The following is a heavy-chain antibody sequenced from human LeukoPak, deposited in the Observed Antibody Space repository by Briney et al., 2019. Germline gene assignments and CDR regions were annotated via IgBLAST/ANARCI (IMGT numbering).Heavy chain of an antibody. Sequence: SETLSLTCTVSGGSISSYYWSWIRQPPGKGLEWIGYIYYTGNTNYNPSLESRVIISIDTSKNQFSLKLSSVTAADTAVYYCARHECGGSCYPEDYWGQGTLVTVSS. D-gene: IGHD2-15*01. V-gene: IGHV4-59*08. CDR2: IYYTGNT. CDR1: GGSISSYY. J-gene: IGHJ4*02. CDR3: ARHECGGSCYPEDY.